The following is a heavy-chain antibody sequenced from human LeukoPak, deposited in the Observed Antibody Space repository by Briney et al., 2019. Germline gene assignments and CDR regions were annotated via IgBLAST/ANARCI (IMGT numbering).Heavy chain of an antibody. D-gene: IGHD3-10*01. J-gene: IGHJ5*02. CDR3: ARVSLAYGSGSCHAVRGANWFDP. CDR1: GYTFTSSG. V-gene: IGHV1-18*01. Sequence: ASVKVSCKASGYTFTSSGISWVRQAPGQGLEWMGWFSAYNGNTNYAQKLQGRVTMTTDTSTSTAYMELRSLRSDDTAVYYCARVSLAYGSGSCHAVRGANWFDPWGQGTLVTVSS. CDR2: FSAYNGNT.